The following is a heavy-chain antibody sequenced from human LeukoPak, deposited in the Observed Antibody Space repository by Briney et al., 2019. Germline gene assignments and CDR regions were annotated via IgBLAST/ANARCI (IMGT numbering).Heavy chain of an antibody. D-gene: IGHD3-10*01. CDR2: INHSGST. V-gene: IGHV4-34*01. CDR3: ARRGYGSGSYRSRVDY. J-gene: IGHJ4*02. CDR1: GGSFSGYY. Sequence: PSETLSLTCAVYGGSFSGYYWSWIRQPPGKGLEWIGEINHSGSTNYNPSLKNRVTISVDTSKNQFSLKLSSVTAADTAVYYCARRGYGSGSYRSRVDYWGQGTLVTVSS.